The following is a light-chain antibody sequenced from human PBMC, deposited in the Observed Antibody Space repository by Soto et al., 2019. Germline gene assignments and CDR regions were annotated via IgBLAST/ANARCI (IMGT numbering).Light chain of an antibody. CDR1: QSVSSSY. CDR2: GAS. J-gene: IGKJ1*01. Sequence: EIVLTQSPGTLSLSPGARATLSCRASQSVSSSYLAWYQQKPGQAPRLLIYGASSRATGIPDRFSGSGSGTEFPLTISRLEPEDFAVYYCQHYGSSWTFGQGTKVDIK. V-gene: IGKV3-20*01. CDR3: QHYGSSWT.